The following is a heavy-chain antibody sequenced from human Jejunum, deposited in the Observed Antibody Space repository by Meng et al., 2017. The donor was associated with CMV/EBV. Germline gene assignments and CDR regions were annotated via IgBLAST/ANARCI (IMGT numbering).Heavy chain of an antibody. J-gene: IGHJ4*02. CDR3: ARIAWNVAAF. V-gene: IGHV6-1*01. Sequence: QIHLQQSGPGLVKPSQTLLLPCDISGDSVSSNSAAWNWIRQSPSRGLEWLGRTYYRSKWYNDYAASVESRITINPDTSKNQFSLQLNSVTPDDTAVYYCARIAWNVAAFWGQGTLVTVSS. CDR2: TYYRSKWYN. CDR1: GDSVSSNSAA. D-gene: IGHD1-1*01.